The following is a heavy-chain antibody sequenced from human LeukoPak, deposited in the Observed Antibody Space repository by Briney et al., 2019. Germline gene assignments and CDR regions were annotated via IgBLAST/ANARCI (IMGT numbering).Heavy chain of an antibody. Sequence: PSETLSLTCTVSGGSISSGSYYWSWIRQPAGKGLEWIGRIYTSGSTNYNPSLKSRVTISVDTSRNQFSLKLSSVTAADTAVYYCARDSIGPREGWFDPWGQGTLVTVSS. V-gene: IGHV4-61*02. J-gene: IGHJ5*02. CDR2: IYTSGST. CDR3: ARDSIGPREGWFDP. CDR1: GGSISSGSYY. D-gene: IGHD2/OR15-2a*01.